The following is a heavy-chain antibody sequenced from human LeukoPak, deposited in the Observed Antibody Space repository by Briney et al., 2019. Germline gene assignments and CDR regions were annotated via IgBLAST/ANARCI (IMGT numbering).Heavy chain of an antibody. CDR2: IYHSGST. CDR3: ARGFTIFGVVSNY. D-gene: IGHD3-3*01. J-gene: IGHJ4*02. V-gene: IGHV4-38-2*01. Sequence: SETLSLTCAVSGYSISSGYYWGWIRQPPGKGLEWIGNIYHSGSTYYNPSLKSRVTISIDTSKNQFSLKLSSVTAADTAVYYCARGFTIFGVVSNYWGQGTLVTVSS. CDR1: GYSISSGYY.